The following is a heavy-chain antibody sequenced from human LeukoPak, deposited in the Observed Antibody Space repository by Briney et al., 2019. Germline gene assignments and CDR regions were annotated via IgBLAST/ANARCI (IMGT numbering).Heavy chain of an antibody. J-gene: IGHJ4*02. Sequence: PSETLSLTCAVYGGSFSGYYWSWIRQPPGKGLEWIGEINHSGSTNYNPSLKSRVTISVDTSKNQFSLKLSSVTAADTAVYYCARLAFAGAARPVNDYWGQGTLVTVSS. V-gene: IGHV4-34*01. CDR3: ARLAFAGAARPVNDY. CDR1: GGSFSGYY. D-gene: IGHD6-6*01. CDR2: INHSGST.